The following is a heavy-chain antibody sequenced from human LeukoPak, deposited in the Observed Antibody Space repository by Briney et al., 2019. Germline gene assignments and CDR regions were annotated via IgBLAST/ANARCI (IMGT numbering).Heavy chain of an antibody. J-gene: IGHJ3*01. CDR1: GYTFTDYY. V-gene: IGHV1-2*02. CDR2: ISPHSGGT. CDR3: ARDLPKTGYVGALYF. D-gene: IGHD5-12*01. Sequence: ASVKVSCKASGYTFTDYYILWVRQAPGQGPEWMGWISPHSGGTNSAQNLKGRVNMTRDTSISTAYMELSSLTSDDTAVYYCARDLPKTGYVGALYFWGQGTMVIVSS.